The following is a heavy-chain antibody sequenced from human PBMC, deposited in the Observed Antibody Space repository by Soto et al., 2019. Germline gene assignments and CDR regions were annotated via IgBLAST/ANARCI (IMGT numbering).Heavy chain of an antibody. J-gene: IGHJ5*02. V-gene: IGHV4-31*03. CDR3: ASDAYDPYVGNWFDH. CDR2: IYYSGST. D-gene: IGHD3-16*01. CDR1: GGSISSGGYS. Sequence: SSETLYLTCTVSGGSISSGGYSWSWIRQQTGKGLEWIGYIYYSGSTYYNPSLKSRVTISVDTSKNQFSLKLSSVTAADTAVYYCASDAYDPYVGNWFDHWGQGTLVTVSS.